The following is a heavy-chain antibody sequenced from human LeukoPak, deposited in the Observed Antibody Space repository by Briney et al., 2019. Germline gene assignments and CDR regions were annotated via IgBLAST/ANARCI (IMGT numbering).Heavy chain of an antibody. V-gene: IGHV3-7*01. CDR1: GFTFSSYW. CDR3: ARTTVTAGRTNWFDP. D-gene: IGHD4-17*01. Sequence: GGSLRLSCAASGFTFSSYWMSWVRQAPGKGLEWVANINQDGSDQYYVDSVKGRFTISRDNAKNSLYLQMNSLRAEDTAVYYCARTTVTAGRTNWFDPWGQGTLVIVSS. J-gene: IGHJ5*02. CDR2: INQDGSDQ.